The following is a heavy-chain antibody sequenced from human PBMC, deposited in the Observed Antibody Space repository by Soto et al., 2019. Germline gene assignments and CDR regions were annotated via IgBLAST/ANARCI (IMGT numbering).Heavy chain of an antibody. CDR2: VYYTGST. CDR1: GASVRGTDYY. V-gene: IGHV4-30-4*01. D-gene: IGHD2-21*02. Sequence: SETLSLTCTVSGASVRGTDYYWSWIRQAPGKGLEWIGYVYYTGSTYYNPSLMSRLTISVDTSKNQFSLKLTSVTAAETAVYYCVRTAREGAVAPHWFDRWGQGTQVTVSS. CDR3: VRTAREGAVAPHWFDR. J-gene: IGHJ5*02.